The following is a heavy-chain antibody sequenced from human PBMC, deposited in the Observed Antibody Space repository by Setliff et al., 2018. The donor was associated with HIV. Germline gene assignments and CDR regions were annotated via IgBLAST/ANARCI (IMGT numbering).Heavy chain of an antibody. CDR2: IIPMFGTA. Sequence: ASVKVSCKASGGTFSNSAISWVRQAPGQGPEWMGRIIPMFGTANYAQKFQGRVTITADKSTSTAYMELSSLRSEDTAVYYCARTLGYCSGGSCYLDYWGQGTLVTVSS. CDR1: GGTFSNSA. D-gene: IGHD2-15*01. V-gene: IGHV1-69*06. J-gene: IGHJ4*02. CDR3: ARTLGYCSGGSCYLDY.